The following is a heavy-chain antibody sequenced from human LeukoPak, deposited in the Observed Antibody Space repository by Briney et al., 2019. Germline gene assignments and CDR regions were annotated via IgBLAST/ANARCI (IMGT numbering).Heavy chain of an antibody. Sequence: GGSLRLSCAASGFTVTSNYMSWVRQAPGKGLEWVSVIYGDGRIHYADSVKGRFTISRDDSKNTLYLQMNSLRAEDTAVYYCARESGYSYGLAGFFDYWGQGTLVTVSS. D-gene: IGHD5-18*01. CDR2: IYGDGRI. J-gene: IGHJ4*02. CDR1: GFTVTSNY. CDR3: ARESGYSYGLAGFFDY. V-gene: IGHV3-53*01.